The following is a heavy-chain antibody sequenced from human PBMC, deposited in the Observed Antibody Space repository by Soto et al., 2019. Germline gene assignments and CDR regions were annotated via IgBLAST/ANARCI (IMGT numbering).Heavy chain of an antibody. J-gene: IGHJ6*03. CDR2: INHSGST. CDR1: GGSFSGYY. D-gene: IGHD3-10*01. CDR3: ARGCITMVRGVTMYYYYYYMDV. Sequence: SETLSLTCAVYGGSFSGYYWSWIRQPPGKGLEWIGEINHSGSTNYNPSLKSRVTISVDTSKNQFSLKLSSVTAADTAVYYCARGCITMVRGVTMYYYYYYMDVWGKGTTVTVSS. V-gene: IGHV4-34*01.